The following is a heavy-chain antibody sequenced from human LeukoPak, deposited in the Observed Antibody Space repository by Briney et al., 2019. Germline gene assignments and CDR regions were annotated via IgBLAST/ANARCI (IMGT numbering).Heavy chain of an antibody. V-gene: IGHV3-23*01. J-gene: IGHJ5*02. CDR3: AREWFWGVDP. D-gene: IGHD3-10*01. CDR1: GFTFSRYA. CDR2: ISGSGGST. Sequence: PGGSLRLSCAASGFTFSRYAMSWVRQAPGKGLEWVSAISGSGGSTYYADSVKGRFTISRDNAKNSLYLQMNSLRAEDTAVYYCAREWFWGVDPWGQGTLVTVSS.